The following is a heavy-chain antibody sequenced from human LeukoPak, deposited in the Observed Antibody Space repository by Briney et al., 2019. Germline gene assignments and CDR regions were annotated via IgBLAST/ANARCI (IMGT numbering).Heavy chain of an antibody. D-gene: IGHD3-22*01. Sequence: GGSLRLSCAASGFTFSSYAMHWVRQAPGKGLEWVAVISYDGSNKYYADSVKGRFTISRDNSKNTLHLQMNSLRAEDTAVYYCARHYHDSSGYYIKDYWGQGTLVTVSS. CDR1: GFTFSSYA. J-gene: IGHJ4*02. CDR3: ARHYHDSSGYYIKDY. CDR2: ISYDGSNK. V-gene: IGHV3-30-3*01.